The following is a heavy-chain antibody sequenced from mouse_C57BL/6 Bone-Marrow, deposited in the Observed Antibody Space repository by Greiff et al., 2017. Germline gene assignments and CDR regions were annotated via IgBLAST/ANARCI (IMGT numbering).Heavy chain of an antibody. CDR2: IDPSDSET. CDR3: SRGRGLRRGVGWLAY. V-gene: IGHV1-52*01. Sequence: VQLQQPGAELVRPGASVKLSCKASGYTFTSYWMHWVKQRPIQGLEWIGNIDPSDSETHYNQKFKDKATLTVDKSSSTAYMQLSSLTSEDSAVYYCSRGRGLRRGVGWLAYWGQGTLVTVSA. D-gene: IGHD2-4*01. CDR1: GYTFTSYW. J-gene: IGHJ3*01.